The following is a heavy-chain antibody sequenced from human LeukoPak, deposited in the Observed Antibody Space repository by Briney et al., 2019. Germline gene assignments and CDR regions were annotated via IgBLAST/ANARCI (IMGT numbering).Heavy chain of an antibody. CDR3: ARRPPMSAADNWLDP. CDR1: DYIFSGHF. D-gene: IGHD6-13*01. J-gene: IGHJ5*02. Sequence: GASVKVSCTASDYIFSGHFIHWVRQAPGQGLEWIGRIDPNSGGTSFAPKFQGRVTMTRDTSISTAYMEVTRLTSDDTAVYYCARRPPMSAADNWLDPWGQGTLVTVSS. CDR2: IDPNSGGT. V-gene: IGHV1-2*06.